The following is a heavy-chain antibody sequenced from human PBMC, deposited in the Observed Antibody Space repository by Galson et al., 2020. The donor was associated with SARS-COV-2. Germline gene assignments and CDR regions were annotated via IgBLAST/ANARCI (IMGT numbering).Heavy chain of an antibody. D-gene: IGHD6-13*01. CDR2: ISYDGTKR. Sequence: GGSLRLCCTASGSTFSSSAMHWVRQAPGKGLEWGAIISYDGTKRYNFAPVKGRFTISRDNSQNTLFLKMASLTTEDTAVYYCARETDDYTSSWYDYWGQGTLVTVSS. CDR3: ARETDDYTSSWYDY. J-gene: IGHJ4*02. V-gene: IGHV3-30*04. CDR1: GSTFSSSA.